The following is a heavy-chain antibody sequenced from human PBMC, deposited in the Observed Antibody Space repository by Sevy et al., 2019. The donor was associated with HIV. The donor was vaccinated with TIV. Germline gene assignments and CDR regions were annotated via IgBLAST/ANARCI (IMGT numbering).Heavy chain of an antibody. CDR1: GYTFTSYA. Sequence: ASVKDSCKASGYTFTSYAMHWVRQAPGQRLEWMGWINAGNGNTKYSQKFQGRVTITRDTSASTAYLELSSLRSEDTAVYYCARSLNYDSSGYYSTFFDYWGQGTLVTVSS. V-gene: IGHV1-3*01. CDR2: INAGNGNT. D-gene: IGHD3-22*01. CDR3: ARSLNYDSSGYYSTFFDY. J-gene: IGHJ4*02.